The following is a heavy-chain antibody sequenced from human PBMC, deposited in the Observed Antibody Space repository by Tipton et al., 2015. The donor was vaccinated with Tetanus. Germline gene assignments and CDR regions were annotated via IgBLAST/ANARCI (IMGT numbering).Heavy chain of an antibody. D-gene: IGHD3-22*01. V-gene: IGHV3-21*06. CDR1: GFRFSDYY. CDR2: ISAGSDYV. CDR3: ATFNSDHVFGYFDY. Sequence: SLRLSCAASGFRFSDYYVNWVRQAPGKGLERVSSISAGSDYVYYADSVKGRFTVSRDNANDSLYLQMSRLRVEDTAVYYCATFNSDHVFGYFDYWGRGALVTVSS. J-gene: IGHJ4*02.